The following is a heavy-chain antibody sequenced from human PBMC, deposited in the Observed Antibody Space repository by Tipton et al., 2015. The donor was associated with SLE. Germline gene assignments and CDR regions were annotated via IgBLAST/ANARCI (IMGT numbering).Heavy chain of an antibody. D-gene: IGHD1-14*01. V-gene: IGHV3-49*04. J-gene: IGHJ4*02. CDR3: ARDLGYNDGNSDFV. CDR1: GFTFDDFA. CDR2: IGRQAYGGKA. Sequence: SLRLSCTGSGFTFDDFAMSWVRQAPGKGLEWVGFIGRQAYGGKAEYAASVEGRFTISRDDSKSIAYLQMNSLRPEDTAVYYCARDLGYNDGNSDFVWGQGTLVTVSS.